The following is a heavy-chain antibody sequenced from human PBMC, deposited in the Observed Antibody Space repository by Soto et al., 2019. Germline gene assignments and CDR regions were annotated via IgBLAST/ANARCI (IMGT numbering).Heavy chain of an antibody. CDR1: GYTFTSYG. Sequence: GASVKVSCKTSGYTFTSYGISWVRQGPGEGLEWMGWISGYNGNTDYPQKLQGRVTMTTDTSTSTAYMELRSLRSDDTAVYFCARDGSVTTTTYYFLHWGQGTLVTVSS. J-gene: IGHJ1*01. CDR2: ISGYNGNT. D-gene: IGHD3-10*01. V-gene: IGHV1-18*01. CDR3: ARDGSVTTTTYYFLH.